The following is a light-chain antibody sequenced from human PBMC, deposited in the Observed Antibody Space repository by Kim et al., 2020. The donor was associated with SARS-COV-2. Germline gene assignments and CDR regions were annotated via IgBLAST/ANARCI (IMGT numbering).Light chain of an antibody. CDR2: YDS. J-gene: IGLJ2*01. V-gene: IGLV3-21*04. CDR3: QVWDGITDHPV. CDR1: NIGRKV. Sequence: APGQTARIACGRNNIGRKVLHWYQQKPGQAPVLVISYDSDRPSGIPERFSGSNSGNTATLTISRVEAGDEADYNCQVWDGITDHPVFGGGTQLTVL.